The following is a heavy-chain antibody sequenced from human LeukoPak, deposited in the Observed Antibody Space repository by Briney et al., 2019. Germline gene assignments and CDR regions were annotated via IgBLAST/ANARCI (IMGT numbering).Heavy chain of an antibody. D-gene: IGHD3-16*01. CDR3: ARLRLGELRDY. Sequence: SETLSLTCAVYGGSFSGYYWSWIRQPPGKGLEWIGEINHSGSTNYNPSLKSRVTISVDTSKNQFSLKLSSVTAADTAVYYCARLRLGELRDYWGQGTLVTVSS. V-gene: IGHV4-34*01. CDR2: INHSGST. J-gene: IGHJ4*02. CDR1: GGSFSGYY.